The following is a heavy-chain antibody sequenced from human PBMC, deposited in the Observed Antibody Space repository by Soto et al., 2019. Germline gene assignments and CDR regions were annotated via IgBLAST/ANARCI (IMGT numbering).Heavy chain of an antibody. D-gene: IGHD3-22*01. CDR2: ISKDGSTK. CDR1: GFTFSSYS. J-gene: IGHJ4*02. Sequence: QSXGCLRLTCAASGFTFSSYSMHWVRQAPGKGLEWVAVISKDGSTKYDADSVKGRFTISRDNSKNTLYLQMNRLRAEDTAVYYCAKETPSSGYGRYFDYWGQGTLVTVSS. V-gene: IGHV3-30*18. CDR3: AKETPSSGYGRYFDY.